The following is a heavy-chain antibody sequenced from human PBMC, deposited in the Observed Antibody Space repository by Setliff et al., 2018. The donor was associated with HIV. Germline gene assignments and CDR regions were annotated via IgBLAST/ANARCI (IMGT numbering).Heavy chain of an antibody. CDR2: IIPIFGTA. CDR1: GGTFSSYA. D-gene: IGHD6-13*01. Sequence: SVKVSCKASGGTFSSYAINWVRQAPGQGLEWTGGIIPIFGTANYAQKFQGRVTITADESTSTAYMELSSLRSEDTAVYYCARGDREQLESIHGGVYFYYMNVWGKGTTVTVSS. J-gene: IGHJ6*03. CDR3: ARGDREQLESIHGGVYFYYMNV. V-gene: IGHV1-69*13.